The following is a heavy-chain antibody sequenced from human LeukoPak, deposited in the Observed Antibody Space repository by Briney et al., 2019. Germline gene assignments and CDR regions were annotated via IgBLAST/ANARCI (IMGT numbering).Heavy chain of an antibody. J-gene: IGHJ6*02. CDR2: INPSAGST. Sequence: ASVKVSCKASGYTFTTYSIHWVRQAPGQGLEWMGIINPSAGSTNYAQEFQGRVTMTRDTSTNTVYMELSSLRSGDTAVYYCARRPGTATRLDSYYYGMDVWGQGTTVTVSS. V-gene: IGHV1-46*01. D-gene: IGHD4-17*01. CDR3: ARRPGTATRLDSYYYGMDV. CDR1: GYTFTTYS.